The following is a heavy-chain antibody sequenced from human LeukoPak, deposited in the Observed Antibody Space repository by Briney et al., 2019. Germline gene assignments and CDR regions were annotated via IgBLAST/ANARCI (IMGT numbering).Heavy chain of an antibody. J-gene: IGHJ6*02. CDR1: GYTFTDYY. D-gene: IGHD2-21*01. CDR2: INPNSGGT. V-gene: IGHV1-2*02. Sequence: GASVKVSCKASGYTFTDYYLHWVRQAPGQGLEWMGWINPNSGGTEYVQKFQGRVTMTRDTSLSTAYMELRRLTSDDTAAFYCVRDHCIRSGCYEDYYYGMDVWGQGTAVTVSS. CDR3: VRDHCIRSGCYEDYYYGMDV.